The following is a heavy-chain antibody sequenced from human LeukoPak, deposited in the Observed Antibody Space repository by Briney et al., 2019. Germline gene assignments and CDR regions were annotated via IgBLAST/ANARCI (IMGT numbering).Heavy chain of an antibody. J-gene: IGHJ3*02. CDR3: VRDLAEAARPLGVFDI. V-gene: IGHV3-33*01. CDR1: GFTFSSYG. CDR2: IWYDGRNK. Sequence: GGSLRLSCAASGFTFSSYGMHWVRQAPGKGLEWVAVIWYDGRNKYYADSVKGRFTISRDNSKNTLYLQMNSLRAEDTAVYYCVRDLAEAARPLGVFDIWGQGTMVTVSS. D-gene: IGHD6-6*01.